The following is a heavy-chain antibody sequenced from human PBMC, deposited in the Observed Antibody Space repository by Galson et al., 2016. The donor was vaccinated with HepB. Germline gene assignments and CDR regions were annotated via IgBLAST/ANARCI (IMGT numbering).Heavy chain of an antibody. D-gene: IGHD6-19*01. CDR1: DDSFSGHY. J-gene: IGHJ4*02. V-gene: IGHV4-34*01. Sequence: SETLSLTCAVFDDSFSGHYWSWIRQPPGKGLEWIGEINPSGEINHSGRTNYNPSLKSRVTISVDTSKKQFSLRLSSVTAADTAVYYCASVGRSGWFTRWGQGTLVTVSS. CDR2: INHSGRT. CDR3: ASVGRSGWFTR.